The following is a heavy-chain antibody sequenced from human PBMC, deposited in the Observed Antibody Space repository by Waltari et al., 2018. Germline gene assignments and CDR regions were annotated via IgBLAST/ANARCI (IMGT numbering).Heavy chain of an antibody. Sequence: QVQLQESGPGLVKPSEPLSLTFTVSGGSFPDYYWSWIRQPPGKGLEWMGYIHYRGDTNHNPSLKGRVTISSDTSQSQFSLELSSVTAADTAVYYCARYGTGTKKNFDLWGRGTLVTVSS. D-gene: IGHD1-1*01. V-gene: IGHV4-59*08. CDR2: IHYRGDT. J-gene: IGHJ2*01. CDR3: ARYGTGTKKNFDL. CDR1: GGSFPDYY.